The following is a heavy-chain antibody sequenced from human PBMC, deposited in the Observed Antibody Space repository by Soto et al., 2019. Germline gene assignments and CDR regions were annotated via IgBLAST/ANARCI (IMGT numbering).Heavy chain of an antibody. J-gene: IGHJ6*02. D-gene: IGHD3-10*01. CDR2: IFYNGNT. V-gene: IGHV4-31*03. CDR3: ARDVRGSSGRRVDV. Sequence: QVQLQESGPGLVKPSQTLSLTCTISGGSINSSAYYWNWIRQHLGKGLEWIGYIFYNGNTYYNPSLKSRVIISLDTAKNQFSLKLSSVTAADTAVYYCARDVRGSSGRRVDVWGQGTTVTVSS. CDR1: GGSINSSAYY.